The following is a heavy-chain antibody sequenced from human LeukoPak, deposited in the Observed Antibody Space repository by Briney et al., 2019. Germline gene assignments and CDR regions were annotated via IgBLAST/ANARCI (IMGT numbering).Heavy chain of an antibody. J-gene: IGHJ6*02. CDR3: ARDRFVNSYGPYYGMDV. CDR2: MNPNSGNT. Sequence: ASVKVSCKASGYTFTSYDINWVRQATGQGPEWMGWMNPNSGNTGYAQKFQGRVTMTRNTSISTAYMELSSLRSEDTAVYYCARDRFVNSYGPYYGMDVWGQGTTVTVSS. D-gene: IGHD5-18*01. CDR1: GYTFTSYD. V-gene: IGHV1-8*01.